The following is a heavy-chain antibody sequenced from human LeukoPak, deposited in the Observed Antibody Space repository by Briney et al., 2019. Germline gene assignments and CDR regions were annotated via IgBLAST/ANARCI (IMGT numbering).Heavy chain of an antibody. Sequence: GGSLRLSCAASGFTFSSYAMSWVRQAPGKGLEWVSAISGSGGSTYYADSVKGRFTISRDNSKNTLYLQMNSLRAEDTAVYYCARGGDTQYSSDWAGAFDIWGQGTMVTVSS. V-gene: IGHV3-23*01. CDR3: ARGGDTQYSSDWAGAFDI. CDR2: ISGSGGST. J-gene: IGHJ3*02. D-gene: IGHD6-19*01. CDR1: GFTFSSYA.